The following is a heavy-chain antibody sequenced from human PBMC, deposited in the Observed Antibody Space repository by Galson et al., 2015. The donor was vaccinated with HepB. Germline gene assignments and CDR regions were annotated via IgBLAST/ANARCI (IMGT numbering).Heavy chain of an antibody. CDR2: ISSSSAI. CDR3: ARDLPWSFRGYGMDV. J-gene: IGHJ6*02. D-gene: IGHD2-21*01. Sequence: SLRLSCAASGFTFKTHSMNWVRQAPGKGLEWVSYISSSSAIYYADSVKGRFTIFRDNAKNSLYLQMNSLRTADTAVYYCARDLPWSFRGYGMDVWGQGTTVTVSS. CDR1: GFTFKTHS. V-gene: IGHV3-48*04.